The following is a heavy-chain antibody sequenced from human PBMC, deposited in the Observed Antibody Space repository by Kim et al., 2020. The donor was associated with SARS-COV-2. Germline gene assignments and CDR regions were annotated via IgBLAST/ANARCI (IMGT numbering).Heavy chain of an antibody. D-gene: IGHD2-15*01. Sequence: SVKGRFTIDRDNAKNSLYLQMNSLRAEDTAVYYCARSRCSGGSCYSAFDIWGQGTMVTVSS. J-gene: IGHJ3*02. CDR3: ARSRCSGGSCYSAFDI. V-gene: IGHV3-21*01.